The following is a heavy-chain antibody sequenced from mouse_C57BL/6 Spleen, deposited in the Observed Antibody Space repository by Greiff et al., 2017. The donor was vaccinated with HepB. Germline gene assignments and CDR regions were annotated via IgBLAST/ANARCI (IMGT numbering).Heavy chain of an antibody. V-gene: IGHV1-4*01. CDR1: GYTFTSYT. J-gene: IGHJ2*01. D-gene: IGHD3-1*01. CDR2: INPSSGYT. Sequence: VQLQESGAELVKPGASVKMSCKASGYTFTSYTMHWVKQRPGQGLEWIGYINPSSGYTKYNQKFKDKATLTADKSSSKAYMQLSSLTSEDSAVDYDARKSTRASYWGQGTTLTVSS. CDR3: ARKSTRASY.